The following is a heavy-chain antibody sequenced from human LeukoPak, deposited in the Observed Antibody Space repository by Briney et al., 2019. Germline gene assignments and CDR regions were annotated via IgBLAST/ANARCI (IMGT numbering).Heavy chain of an antibody. D-gene: IGHD2-2*01. CDR1: GFSLSTSGVG. CDR3: ARSLGIVVVPAAIRHTQNYYYGMDV. CDR2: IYWDDDK. J-gene: IGHJ6*02. V-gene: IGHV2-5*02. Sequence: GPTLVNPTQTLTLTCTFSGFSLSTSGVGVGWIRQPPGKALEWLALIYWDDDKRYSPSLKSRLTITKDTSKNQVVLTMTNMDPVDTATYYCARSLGIVVVPAAIRHTQNYYYGMDVWGQGTTVTVSS.